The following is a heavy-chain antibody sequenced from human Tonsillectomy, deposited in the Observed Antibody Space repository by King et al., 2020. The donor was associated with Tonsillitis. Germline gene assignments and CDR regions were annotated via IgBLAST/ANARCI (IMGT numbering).Heavy chain of an antibody. Sequence: EQLVESGGGLFHPGGSLRLSCAASGFIVSSNYMSWVRQAPGKGLEWVSTLYSGGNTYYADSVMGRFIISRDNSKNTLYLQMNSLRAEDTAVYFCAKEPIYYYYMDVWGKGTTVTVSS. CDR1: GFIVSSNY. V-gene: IGHV3-53*01. CDR2: LYSGGNT. J-gene: IGHJ6*03. CDR3: AKEPIYYYYMDV.